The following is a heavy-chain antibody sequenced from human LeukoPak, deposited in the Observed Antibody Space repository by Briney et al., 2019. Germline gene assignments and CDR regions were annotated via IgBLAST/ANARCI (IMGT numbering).Heavy chain of an antibody. CDR1: GYTLTELS. CDR3: ATERWLRSTEGPFDY. J-gene: IGHJ4*02. V-gene: IGHV1-24*01. D-gene: IGHD5-12*01. CDR2: FDPEDGET. Sequence: ASVKVSCKVSGYTLTELSMHWVRHAPGKGLEWMGGFDPEDGETIYAQKFQGRVTMTEDTSTNTAYMELSSLRSEDTAVYYCATERWLRSTEGPFDYWGQGTLVTVSS.